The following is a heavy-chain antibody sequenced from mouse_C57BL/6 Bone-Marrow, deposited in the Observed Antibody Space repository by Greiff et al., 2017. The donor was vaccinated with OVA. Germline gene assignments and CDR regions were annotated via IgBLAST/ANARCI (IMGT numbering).Heavy chain of an antibody. CDR3: ASIYYDYDGLDHYYAMDY. Sequence: VKVVESGPGLVQPSQSLSITCTVSGFSLTSYGVHWVRQSPGKGLEWLGVIWSGGSTDYNAAFISRLSISKDNSKSQVFFKMNSLQADDTAIYYCASIYYDYDGLDHYYAMDYWGQGTSVTVSS. D-gene: IGHD2-4*01. CDR1: GFSLTSYG. V-gene: IGHV2-2*01. J-gene: IGHJ4*01. CDR2: IWSGGST.